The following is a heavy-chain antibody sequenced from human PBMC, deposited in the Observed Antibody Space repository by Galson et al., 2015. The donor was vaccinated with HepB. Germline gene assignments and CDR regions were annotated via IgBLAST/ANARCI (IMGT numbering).Heavy chain of an antibody. D-gene: IGHD2-15*01. V-gene: IGHV1-18*01. CDR1: GYTFSTYS. J-gene: IGHJ5*02. Sequence: SVKVSCKASGYTFSTYSITWVRQAPGQGLEWMGWISPYNRDTKYERKFQGRVTMTTDTLTNTAYMELRSLRSDDTAFYYCARGALVGVVGGSQNNWFAPWGQGTLVTVSS. CDR2: ISPYNRDT. CDR3: ARGALVGVVGGSQNNWFAP.